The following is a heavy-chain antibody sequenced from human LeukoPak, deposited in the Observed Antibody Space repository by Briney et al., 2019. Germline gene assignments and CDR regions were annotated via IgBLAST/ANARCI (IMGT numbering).Heavy chain of an antibody. CDR3: AKISLLMGARAYYFDY. D-gene: IGHD1-26*01. Sequence: GGSLRLSCAASGFIFSSYAMSWVRQAPGKGLEWVSAISGSGGSTYYADSVKGRFTISRDNSKNTLYLQMNSLRAEDTAVYYCAKISLLMGARAYYFDYWGQGTLVTVSS. CDR1: GFIFSSYA. V-gene: IGHV3-23*01. J-gene: IGHJ4*02. CDR2: ISGSGGST.